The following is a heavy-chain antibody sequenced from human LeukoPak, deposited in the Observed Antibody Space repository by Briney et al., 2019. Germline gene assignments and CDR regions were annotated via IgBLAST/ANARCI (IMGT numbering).Heavy chain of an antibody. D-gene: IGHD3-22*01. CDR1: GYTFTGYY. V-gene: IGHV1-2*02. CDR2: INPNSGGK. Sequence: GASVKVSCKASGYTFTGYYMHWVRQAPGQGLEWMGWINPNSGGKNYTQKFQGRVTMTRDTSISTAYMELSRLRSDDTAVYYCARDSGMDYYDSSGYYYVLLRNWGQGTLITVSS. J-gene: IGHJ4*02. CDR3: ARDSGMDYYDSSGYYYVLLRN.